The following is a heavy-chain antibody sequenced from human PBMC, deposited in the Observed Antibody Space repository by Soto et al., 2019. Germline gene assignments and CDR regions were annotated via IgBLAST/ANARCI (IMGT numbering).Heavy chain of an antibody. CDR3: ARGSLGSLVLGSWWFDP. D-gene: IGHD6-13*01. V-gene: IGHV4-59*01. CDR1: GGSISSYY. CDR2: IYYSGST. J-gene: IGHJ5*02. Sequence: SETLSLTCTVSGGSISSYYWSWIRQPPGKGLEWIGYIYYSGSTNYNPSLKSRVTISVDTSKNQFSLKLSSVTAADTAVYYCARGSLGSLVLGSWWFDPWGQGTLVTVSS.